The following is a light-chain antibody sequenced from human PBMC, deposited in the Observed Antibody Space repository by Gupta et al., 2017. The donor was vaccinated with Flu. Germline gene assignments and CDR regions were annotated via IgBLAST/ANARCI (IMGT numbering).Light chain of an antibody. CDR1: QSVRNN. CDR3: QHYNDWPLT. Sequence: EIVMTQSPGTLSVSPGERATLSCRASQSVRNNLAWYQQRPGQAPRLLIYGASTRAPGIPARFSGSGSGTEFTLTISSLQSEDFAVYYCQHYNDWPLTFGQGTKVEIK. V-gene: IGKV3-15*01. J-gene: IGKJ1*01. CDR2: GAS.